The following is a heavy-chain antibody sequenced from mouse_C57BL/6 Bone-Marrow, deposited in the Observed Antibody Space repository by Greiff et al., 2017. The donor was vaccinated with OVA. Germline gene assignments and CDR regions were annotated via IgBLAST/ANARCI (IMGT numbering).Heavy chain of an antibody. D-gene: IGHD3-2*02. CDR3: ARELREGAMDY. V-gene: IGHV5-16*01. J-gene: IGHJ4*01. CDR1: GFTFSDYY. Sequence: EVKLMESEGGLVQPGSSMKLSCTASGFTFSDYYMAWVRQVPEKGLEWVATFNYDGSSTYYLDSLKSRFIISRDNAKNILYLQMSSLKSEDTATYYCARELREGAMDYWGQGTSVTVSS. CDR2: FNYDGSST.